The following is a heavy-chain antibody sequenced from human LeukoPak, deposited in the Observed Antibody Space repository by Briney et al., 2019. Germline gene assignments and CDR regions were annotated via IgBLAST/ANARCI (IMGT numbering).Heavy chain of an antibody. D-gene: IGHD3-22*01. Sequence: GGSLRLSCAASGFIFSSYWMLWVRQAPGKGLVWVSRINSDGSSTSYADSVKGRFTISRDNAKNTLYLQMNSLRAEDTAVYYCARDINYYDSSGYYKDYWGQGTLVTVSS. CDR2: INSDGSST. V-gene: IGHV3-74*01. CDR3: ARDINYYDSSGYYKDY. J-gene: IGHJ4*02. CDR1: GFIFSSYW.